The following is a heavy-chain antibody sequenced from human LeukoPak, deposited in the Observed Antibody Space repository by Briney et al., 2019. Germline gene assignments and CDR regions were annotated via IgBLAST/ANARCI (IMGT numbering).Heavy chain of an antibody. CDR1: GYTFTSYG. CDR2: IRAYNGNT. D-gene: IGHD6-13*01. CDR3: ASSSSWYLRNAFDI. V-gene: IGHV1-18*01. J-gene: IGHJ3*02. Sequence: ASVKVSCKASGYTFTSYGISWVRQAPGQGLEWMGWIRAYNGNTNYAQKLQGRVTMTTDTSTSTAYMELRSLRSDDTAVYYCASSSSWYLRNAFDIWGQGTMVTVSS.